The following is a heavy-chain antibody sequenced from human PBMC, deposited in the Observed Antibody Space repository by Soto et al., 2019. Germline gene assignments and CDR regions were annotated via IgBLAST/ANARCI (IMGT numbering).Heavy chain of an antibody. J-gene: IGHJ4*02. CDR3: ARDYYKYYDSSGYYRSPAY. CDR2: IYYSGST. V-gene: IGHV4-59*12. D-gene: IGHD3-22*01. Sequence: SETLSLTCTVSGGSISSYYWSWIRQPPGKGLEWIGYIYYSGSTNYNPSLKSRVTISVDTSKNQFSLKLSSVTAADTAVYYCARDYYKYYDSSGYYRSPAYWGQGTLVTVSS. CDR1: GGSISSYY.